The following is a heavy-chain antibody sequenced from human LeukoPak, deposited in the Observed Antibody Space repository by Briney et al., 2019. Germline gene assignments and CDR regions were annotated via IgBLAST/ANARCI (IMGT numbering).Heavy chain of an antibody. CDR1: GGSISSGGYY. CDR3: AREEHSGYDSFDY. D-gene: IGHD5-12*01. J-gene: IGHJ4*02. Sequence: SQTLSLTCTVSGGSISSGGYYWSWIRQHPGKGLEWIGYIYYSGSTYYNPSPKSRVTISVDTSKNQFSLKLSSVTAADTAVYYCAREEHSGYDSFDYWGQGTLVTVSS. CDR2: IYYSGST. V-gene: IGHV4-31*03.